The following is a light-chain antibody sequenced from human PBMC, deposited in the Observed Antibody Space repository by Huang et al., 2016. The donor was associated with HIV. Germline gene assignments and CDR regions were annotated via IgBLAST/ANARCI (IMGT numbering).Light chain of an antibody. CDR3: QQRSNWPA. CDR2: DAS. J-gene: IGKJ4*01. CDR1: QSVSTY. Sequence: EIVLTQSPATLSLSPGERATLSCRASQSVSTYLTWYQQKPGQGPRLLIYDASNRAPGIPARFSGSGSGTDFTLTISSLEPEDFAVYYCQQRSNWPAFGGGTKVEIK. V-gene: IGKV3-11*01.